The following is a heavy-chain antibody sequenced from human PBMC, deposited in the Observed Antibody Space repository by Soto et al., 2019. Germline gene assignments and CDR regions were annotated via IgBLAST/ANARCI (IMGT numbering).Heavy chain of an antibody. Sequence: SETLSLTCTVSGGSISSYYWSWIRQPPGKGLEWIGYIYYSGSTNYNPSLKSRVTISVDTSKNQFSMKLRSVTAADTAVYYCASTLGYYDSNWFDPWGQGTLVTVSS. J-gene: IGHJ5*02. D-gene: IGHD3-22*01. V-gene: IGHV4-59*01. CDR1: GGSISSYY. CDR3: ASTLGYYDSNWFDP. CDR2: IYYSGST.